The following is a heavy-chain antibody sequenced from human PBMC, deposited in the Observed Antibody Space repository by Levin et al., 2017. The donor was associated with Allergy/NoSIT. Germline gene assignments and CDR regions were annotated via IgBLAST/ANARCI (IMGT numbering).Heavy chain of an antibody. J-gene: IGHJ5*02. CDR1: GFTFDDYA. CDR3: AIGSGFPGLLPFDP. V-gene: IGHV3-9*01. CDR2: ISWNSGSI. D-gene: IGHD3-3*01. Sequence: SLKISCAASGFTFDDYAMHWVRQAPGKGLEWVSGISWNSGSIGYADSVKGRFTISRDNAKNSLYLQMNSLRAEDTALYYCAIGSGFPGLLPFDPWGQGTLVTVSS.